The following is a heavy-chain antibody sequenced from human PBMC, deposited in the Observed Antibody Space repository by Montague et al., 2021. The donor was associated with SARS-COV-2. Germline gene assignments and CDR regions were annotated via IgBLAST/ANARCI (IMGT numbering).Heavy chain of an antibody. Sequence: SLRLSWAASGFTFSRYWMTWVRQAPGMGLEWVANINDDGSYKIYVDSVKGRFTVSRDNDENVFYLQMNSLRVEDTAVYYCVSGYTSGYWGQGTLVSVSS. V-gene: IGHV3-7*01. J-gene: IGHJ4*02. CDR1: GFTFSRYW. CDR2: INDDGSYK. CDR3: VSGYTSGY. D-gene: IGHD5-12*01.